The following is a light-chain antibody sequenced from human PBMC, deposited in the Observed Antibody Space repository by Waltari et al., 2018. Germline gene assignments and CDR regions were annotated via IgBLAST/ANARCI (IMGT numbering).Light chain of an antibody. CDR2: GAS. CDR1: ESVNNK. CDR3: QQYANWPRT. V-gene: IGKV3-15*01. Sequence: ETVMTQSPATLPPSPGERTTLSCRASESVNNKLAWYQQKPGQAPRLLISGASTRATGIPSRFSGSGFGTEFTLTISSLQSEDFAVYYCQQYANWPRTFGQGTKVEIK. J-gene: IGKJ1*01.